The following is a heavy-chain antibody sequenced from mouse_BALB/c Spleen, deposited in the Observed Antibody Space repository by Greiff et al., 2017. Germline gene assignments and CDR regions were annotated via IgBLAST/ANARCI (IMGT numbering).Heavy chain of an antibody. V-gene: IGHV1S132*01. CDR1: GYTFTSYW. Sequence: VKLQESGAELVKPGASVKLSCKTSGYTFTSYWIQWVKQRPGQGLGWIGEIFPGTGTTYYNEKFKGKATLTIDTSSSTAYMQLSSLTSEDSAVYFCARRDYGSLYAMDYWGQGTSVTVSS. J-gene: IGHJ4*01. D-gene: IGHD1-1*01. CDR2: IFPGTGTT. CDR3: ARRDYGSLYAMDY.